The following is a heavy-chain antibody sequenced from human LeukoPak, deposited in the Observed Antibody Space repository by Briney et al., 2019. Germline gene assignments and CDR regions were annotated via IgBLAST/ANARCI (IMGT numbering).Heavy chain of an antibody. CDR3: ARDTPFDY. Sequence: GGSLRLSCAASGFTFSNFWMSWVRQAPGKGLERVANIKQQGSEKYYVDSVKGRFTISRDNAKNSLYLQMNSLRAEDTAVYYCARDTPFDYWGQGTLLSVSS. CDR2: IKQQGSEK. V-gene: IGHV3-7*01. CDR1: GFTFSNFW. J-gene: IGHJ4*02.